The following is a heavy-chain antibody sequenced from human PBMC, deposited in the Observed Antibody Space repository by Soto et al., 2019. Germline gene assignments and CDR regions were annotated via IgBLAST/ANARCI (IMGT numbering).Heavy chain of an antibody. CDR3: ARDHGGSTWFVGIYYYFGVDV. D-gene: IGHD6-13*01. Sequence: EVQLMASGGGLVQPGGSLRLSCAASGFTLSSYNMNWVRQAPGKGLEWVSYISGSSDTIYYADSVKGRFTISRDNAKNSLYLQMDSLRDEDTAVYYCARDHGGSTWFVGIYYYFGVDVWGQGTTVTVSS. CDR1: GFTLSSYN. CDR2: ISGSSDTI. J-gene: IGHJ6*02. V-gene: IGHV3-48*02.